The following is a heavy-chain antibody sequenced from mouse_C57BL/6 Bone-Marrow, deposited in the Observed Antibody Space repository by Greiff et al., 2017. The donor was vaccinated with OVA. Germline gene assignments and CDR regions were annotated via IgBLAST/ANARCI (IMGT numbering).Heavy chain of an antibody. D-gene: IGHD1-1*01. CDR1: GYSITSSYY. J-gene: IGHJ1*03. Sequence: EVKLQESGPGLVKPSQSLSLTCSVTGYSITSSYYWNWIRQFPGNKLEWMGYISYDGSNNYNPSLKNRISMTRDTSKNQFFLKLNSVTTEDTATYYCARSYYGSPLGVWGTGTTVTVSS. CDR2: ISYDGSN. V-gene: IGHV3-6*01. CDR3: ARSYYGSPLGV.